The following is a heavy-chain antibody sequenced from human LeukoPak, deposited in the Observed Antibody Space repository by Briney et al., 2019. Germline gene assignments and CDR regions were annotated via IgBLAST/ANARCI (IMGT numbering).Heavy chain of an antibody. J-gene: IGHJ4*02. V-gene: IGHV4-34*01. CDR3: ARLEYYDILTGYWPDY. CDR2: INYSGST. Sequence: SETLSLTCAVYGGSFSGYYWSWIRQPPGKGLEWIGSINYSGSTYNNPSLKSRVTISVDTSKNQFSLKLSSVTAADTAVYYCARLEYYDILTGYWPDYWGQGTLVTVSS. CDR1: GGSFSGYY. D-gene: IGHD3-9*01.